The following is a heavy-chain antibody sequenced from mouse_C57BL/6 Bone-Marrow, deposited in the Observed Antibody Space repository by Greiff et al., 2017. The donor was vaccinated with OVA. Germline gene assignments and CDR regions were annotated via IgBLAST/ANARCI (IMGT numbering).Heavy chain of an antibody. V-gene: IGHV1-72*01. Sequence: QVQLQQSGAELVRPGASVKLSCTASGFNIKDDYMHWVKQRPGRGLEWIGRIDPNSGGTKYNEKFKSKATLTVDKPSSTAYMQLSSLTSEDSAVYYCARSDYYGSSSYFDDWGQGTTLTVSA. CDR2: IDPNSGGT. CDR3: ARSDYYGSSSYFDD. D-gene: IGHD1-1*01. J-gene: IGHJ2*01. CDR1: GFNIKDDY.